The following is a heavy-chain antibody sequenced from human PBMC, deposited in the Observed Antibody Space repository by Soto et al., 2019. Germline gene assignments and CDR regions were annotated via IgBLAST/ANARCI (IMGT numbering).Heavy chain of an antibody. Sequence: SETLSLTGAVSGGSISSSNWWRWVRQPPGKGREWSGEIYHSGSTTYNTSLKSRVTISVDQSMTHFFLKLSSLTAAATAVYSCARGYCRSTSCYGWFDPWGQGTLVTVSS. D-gene: IGHD2-2*01. V-gene: IGHV4-4*02. CDR2: IYHSGST. CDR3: ARGYCRSTSCYGWFDP. J-gene: IGHJ5*02. CDR1: GGSISSSNW.